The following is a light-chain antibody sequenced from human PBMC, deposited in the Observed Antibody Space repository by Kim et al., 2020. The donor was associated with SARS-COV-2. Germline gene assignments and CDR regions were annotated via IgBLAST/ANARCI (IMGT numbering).Light chain of an antibody. CDR2: DAS. J-gene: IGKJ2*04. Sequence: LSPGDRATLSCRASQSVSSSLAWYQQKPGQAPRLLIYDASNRATGIPARFSGSGSGTDFTLTINSLEPEDFAVYYCQQRSIWPPGSFGQGTKLEI. V-gene: IGKV3-11*01. CDR3: QQRSIWPPGS. CDR1: QSVSSS.